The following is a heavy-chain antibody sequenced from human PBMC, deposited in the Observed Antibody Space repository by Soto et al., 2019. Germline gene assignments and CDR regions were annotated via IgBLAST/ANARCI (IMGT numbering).Heavy chain of an antibody. CDR2: IYYSGST. J-gene: IGHJ4*02. D-gene: IGHD2-21*02. CDR3: ARALAGDSVFGY. V-gene: IGHV4-59*01. CDR1: GGSISSYY. Sequence: QVQLQESGPGLVKPSETLSLTCTVSGGSISSYYWSWIRQPPGKGLEWIGYIYYSGSTNYNPSLKSRVTISVDTSKSQFSLKLSSVTAADTAVYYCARALAGDSVFGYWGQGTLVTVSS.